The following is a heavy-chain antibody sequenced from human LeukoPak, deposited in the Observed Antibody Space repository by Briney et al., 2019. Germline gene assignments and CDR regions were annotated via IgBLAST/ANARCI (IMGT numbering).Heavy chain of an antibody. CDR3: AKDRGYGDYHDAFDI. Sequence: PGGSLRLSCAASGFTFSSYGMHWVRQAPGKGLERVAVIWYDGSNKYYADSVKGRFTISRDNSKNTLYLQMNSLRAEDTAVYYCAKDRGYGDYHDAFDIWGQGTMVTVSS. J-gene: IGHJ3*02. V-gene: IGHV3-33*06. D-gene: IGHD4-17*01. CDR2: IWYDGSNK. CDR1: GFTFSSYG.